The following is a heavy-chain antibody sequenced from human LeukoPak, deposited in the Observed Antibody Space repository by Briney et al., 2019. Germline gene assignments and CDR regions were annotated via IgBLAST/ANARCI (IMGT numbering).Heavy chain of an antibody. CDR1: GYTFTSYG. J-gene: IGHJ5*02. CDR2: ISAYNGNT. CDR3: ARDEGKKQWLVRYNWFDP. D-gene: IGHD6-19*01. Sequence: ASVKVSCKASGYTFTSYGISWVRQAPGQGLEWMGWISAYNGNTNYAQKLQGRVTMTTDTSTSTAYMELRSLRSDDPAVYYCARDEGKKQWLVRYNWFDPWGQGTLVTVSS. V-gene: IGHV1-18*01.